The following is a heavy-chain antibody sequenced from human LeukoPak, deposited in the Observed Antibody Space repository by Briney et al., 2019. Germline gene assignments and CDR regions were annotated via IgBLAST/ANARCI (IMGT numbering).Heavy chain of an antibody. Sequence: GASVKVSCKASGYTFTGYYMHWVRQAPGQGLEWMGWISACNGNTNYAQKLQGRVTMTTDTSTSTAYMELSSLRSEDTAVYYCANLRPNEDYWGQGTLVTVAS. CDR3: ANLRPNEDY. V-gene: IGHV1-18*04. CDR2: ISACNGNT. J-gene: IGHJ4*02. D-gene: IGHD1-1*01. CDR1: GYTFTGYY.